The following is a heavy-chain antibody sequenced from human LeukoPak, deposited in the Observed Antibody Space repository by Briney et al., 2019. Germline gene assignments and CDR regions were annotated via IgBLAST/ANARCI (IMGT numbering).Heavy chain of an antibody. CDR1: GYTFISYD. CDR2: MNPNCGNT. V-gene: IGHV1-8*01. CDR3: ARGRRGSGYAY. J-gene: IGHJ4*02. D-gene: IGHD3-22*01. Sequence: ASVKVSCKASGYTFISYDINWARQATGQGLEWMGWMNPNCGNTGYAQKFQGRVTMTRNTSISTAYMELSSLRSEDTAVYYCARGRRGSGYAYWGQGTLVTVSS.